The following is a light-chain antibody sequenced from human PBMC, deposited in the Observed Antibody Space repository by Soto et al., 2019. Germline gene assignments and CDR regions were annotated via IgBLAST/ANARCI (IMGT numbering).Light chain of an antibody. CDR1: QSINRF. V-gene: IGKV1-39*01. CDR3: QQSYSPPPVT. J-gene: IGKJ5*01. Sequence: IQMTQSPSSLSASVGDRVTITCRASQSINRFLNWYQQKPGKAPKLLIYAAASLQSGVPSRFSGSGSGTDFTLTIRSLQPEDFATYYCQQSYSPPPVTFGQGTRLEIK. CDR2: AAA.